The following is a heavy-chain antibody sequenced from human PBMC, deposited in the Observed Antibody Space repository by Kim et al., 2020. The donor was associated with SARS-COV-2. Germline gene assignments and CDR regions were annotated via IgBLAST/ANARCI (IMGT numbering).Heavy chain of an antibody. Sequence: SETLSLTCTVSGGSISSSSYYWGWIRQPPGKGLEWIGSIYYSGSTYYNPSLKSRVTISVDTSKNQFSLKLSSVTAADTAVYYCARHEWELLTYYFDYWGQGTLVTVSS. D-gene: IGHD1-26*01. V-gene: IGHV4-39*01. J-gene: IGHJ4*02. CDR2: IYYSGST. CDR1: GGSISSSSYY. CDR3: ARHEWELLTYYFDY.